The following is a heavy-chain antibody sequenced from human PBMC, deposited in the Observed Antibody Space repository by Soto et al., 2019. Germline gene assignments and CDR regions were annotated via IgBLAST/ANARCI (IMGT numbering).Heavy chain of an antibody. V-gene: IGHV1-18*01. J-gene: IGHJ4*02. CDR1: GYTFTSYH. CDR3: ARDTPPTDY. CDR2: ISAYNTNT. Sequence: QVQLVQSGAEVKKPGASVKVSCKTSGYTFTSYHISWVRQAPGQGLEWMGWISAYNTNTNYAQKFQGRVTMTTDTLTSTGYMELRSLRSDYTAVYYCARDTPPTDYWGQGTLVTVSS.